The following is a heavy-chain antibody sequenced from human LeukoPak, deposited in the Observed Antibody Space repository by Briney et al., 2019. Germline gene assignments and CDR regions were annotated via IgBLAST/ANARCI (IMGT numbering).Heavy chain of an antibody. CDR3: ARQPRMATFDY. V-gene: IGHV4-61*02. D-gene: IGHD5-24*01. CDR2: IYTSGST. J-gene: IGHJ4*02. Sequence: SQTLSLTCTVSGGSISSGSYYWIWIRQPAGKGLEWIGRIYTSGSTNYNPSLKRRVTISVDTSKNQFSLKLSSVTAADTAVYYCARQPRMATFDYWGQGTLVTVSS. CDR1: GGSISSGSYY.